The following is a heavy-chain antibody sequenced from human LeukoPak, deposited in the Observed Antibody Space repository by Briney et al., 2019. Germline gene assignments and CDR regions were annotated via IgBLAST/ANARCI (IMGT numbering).Heavy chain of an antibody. CDR2: IRYDGSNK. J-gene: IGHJ2*01. V-gene: IGHV3-30*02. CDR1: GFTFSSYW. D-gene: IGHD6-6*01. Sequence: GGSLRLSCAASGFTFSSYWMTWVRQAPGKGLEWVAFIRYDGSNKYYADSVKGRFTISRDNSKNTLYLQMNSLRAEDTAVYYCAKPPIAARPSWWYFDLWGRGTLVTVSS. CDR3: AKPPIAARPSWWYFDL.